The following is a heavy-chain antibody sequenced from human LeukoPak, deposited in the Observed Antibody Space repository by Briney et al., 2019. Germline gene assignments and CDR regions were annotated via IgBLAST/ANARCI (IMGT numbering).Heavy chain of an antibody. CDR1: GGSFSGYY. Sequence: SETLSLTCAVCGGSFSGYYWSWIRQPPGKGLEWIGEINHSGSTNYNPSLKSRVTISVDTSKNQYSLKLSSVTAADTAVYYCARGAYYDFWSGYFNWFDPWGQGTLVTVSS. CDR3: ARGAYYDFWSGYFNWFDP. CDR2: INHSGST. J-gene: IGHJ5*02. V-gene: IGHV4-34*01. D-gene: IGHD3-3*01.